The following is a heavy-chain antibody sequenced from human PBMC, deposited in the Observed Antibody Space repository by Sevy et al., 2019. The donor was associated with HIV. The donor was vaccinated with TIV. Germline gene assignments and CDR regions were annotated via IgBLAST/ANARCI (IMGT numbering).Heavy chain of an antibody. CDR2: ISSSSSYI. V-gene: IGHV3-21*01. J-gene: IGHJ4*02. D-gene: IGHD3-3*01. CDR1: GFTFSSYS. Sequence: GGSLRLSCAASGFTFSSYSMNWVRQAPGKGLEWVSSISSSSSYIYYADSVKGRFTISRDNAKNSLYLQMISLRAEDTAVYYCARDSGNYDFWSGDYSDWGQGTLVTVSS. CDR3: ARDSGNYDFWSGDYSD.